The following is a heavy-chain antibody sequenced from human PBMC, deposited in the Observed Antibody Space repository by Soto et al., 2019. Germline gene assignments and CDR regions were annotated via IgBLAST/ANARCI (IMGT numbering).Heavy chain of an antibody. CDR1: GFTLSSYG. Sequence: AESLRLSCSASGFTLSSYGMHWVRQPPGTGLEWVASMSYAENDNYYADSVKGRFTISRVNSKKKLYLQMTSLRTDDTAVDYYARERQEWLEPAGGALDFWGQGTMVTVSS. CDR3: ARERQEWLEPAGGALDF. D-gene: IGHD6-19*01. J-gene: IGHJ3*01. CDR2: MSYAENDN. V-gene: IGHV3-30-3*01.